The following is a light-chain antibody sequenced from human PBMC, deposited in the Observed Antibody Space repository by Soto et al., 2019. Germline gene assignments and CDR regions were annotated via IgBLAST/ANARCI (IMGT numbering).Light chain of an antibody. CDR3: SSFTSSSTLL. Sequence: QSVLTQPASVSGSPGQSITISCTGTSSDIGSYNYVSWYQQHPGKAPKLMIYDVNNRPSGVSNRFSVSKSGNTASLTISGLQPEDEADYYCSSFTSSSTLLFGGGTKVTVL. CDR1: SSDIGSYNY. V-gene: IGLV2-14*01. J-gene: IGLJ2*01. CDR2: DVN.